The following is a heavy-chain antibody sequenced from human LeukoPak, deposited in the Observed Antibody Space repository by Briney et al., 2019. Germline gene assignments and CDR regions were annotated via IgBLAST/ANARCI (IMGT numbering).Heavy chain of an antibody. V-gene: IGHV3-33*06. CDR2: IWYDGSNK. Sequence: GKSLRLSCAASGFTFSSYGMHWVRQAPGKGLEWVAVIWYDGSNKYYADSVKGRFTISRDNSKNTLYLQMSSLCPEDTAVYYCAKYGDYKDFDYWGQGTLVTVSS. CDR1: GFTFSSYG. D-gene: IGHD4-17*01. CDR3: AKYGDYKDFDY. J-gene: IGHJ4*02.